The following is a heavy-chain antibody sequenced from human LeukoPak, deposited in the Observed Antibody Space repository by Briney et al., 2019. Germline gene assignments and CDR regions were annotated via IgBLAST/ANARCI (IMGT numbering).Heavy chain of an antibody. Sequence: GGSLRLSCAASGFTFSSYWMHWVRQAPGKGLVWVSRINSDGSSTSYADSVKGRFTISRDNSKNTLYLQMNSLRAEDTAVYYCARPDYDFWSAHGGFDYWGQGTLVTVSS. CDR3: ARPDYDFWSAHGGFDY. J-gene: IGHJ4*02. CDR2: INSDGSST. V-gene: IGHV3-74*01. D-gene: IGHD3-3*01. CDR1: GFTFSSYW.